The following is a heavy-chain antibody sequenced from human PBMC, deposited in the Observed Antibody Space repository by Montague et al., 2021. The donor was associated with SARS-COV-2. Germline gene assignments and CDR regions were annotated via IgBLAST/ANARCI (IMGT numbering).Heavy chain of an antibody. CDR2: INSSRST. CDR1: GDSVSNHF. D-gene: IGHD1-26*01. V-gene: IGHV4-59*02. J-gene: IGHJ5*02. Sequence: SETLSLTCTVSGDSVSNHFWTCIRQPPGKGLEWIGYINSSRSTNYNPSXXSRVTMSVDTSKNRFSLQLSSMTPADTAVYYCARATSLRGAGSCFDPWGQGILVTVSS. CDR3: ARATSLRGAGSCFDP.